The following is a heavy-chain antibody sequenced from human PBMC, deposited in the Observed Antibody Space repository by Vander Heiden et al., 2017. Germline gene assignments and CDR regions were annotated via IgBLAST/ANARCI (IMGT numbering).Heavy chain of an antibody. CDR2: IYYSGST. CDR3: ARLIVGATTSFDY. CDR1: AGSISSSSYF. J-gene: IGHJ4*02. V-gene: IGHV4-39*01. D-gene: IGHD1-26*01. Sequence: QLQLQESGPGLVKPSETLSLTCTVPAGSISSSSYFWGWIRQPPGKGLEWIGSIYYSGSTYYNPSLKSRVTISVDTSKNQFSLKLSSVTAADTAVYYCARLIVGATTSFDYWGQGTLVTVSS.